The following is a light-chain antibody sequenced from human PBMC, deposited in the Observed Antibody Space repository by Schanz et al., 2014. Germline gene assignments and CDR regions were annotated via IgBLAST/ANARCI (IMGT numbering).Light chain of an antibody. CDR2: GAS. CDR1: QSVTSNY. V-gene: IGKV3-20*01. J-gene: IGKJ2*01. Sequence: EIVLTQSPGTLSLSPGERATLSCRASQSVTSNYLAWYQQKPGQAPRLLIYGASSRATGIPDRFSGSGSGTDFTLTISRLEPEDFAVYYCQQYGASHPNTFGQGTKLELK. CDR3: QQYGASHPNT.